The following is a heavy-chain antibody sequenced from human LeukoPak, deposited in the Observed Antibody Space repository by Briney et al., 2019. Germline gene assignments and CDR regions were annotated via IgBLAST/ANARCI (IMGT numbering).Heavy chain of an antibody. CDR1: GFTFSNYG. D-gene: IGHD2-15*01. Sequence: GGTLRLSCAASGFTFSNYGMHWVRQGPGKGLEWLTFIWYDGSNQYYADSVKGRFTISRDNSKNTLYLQVNSLTAEDTAVYYCAKDHTKEGWRYFDLWGRGTLVTVSS. J-gene: IGHJ2*01. V-gene: IGHV3-30*02. CDR3: AKDHTKEGWRYFDL. CDR2: IWYDGSNQ.